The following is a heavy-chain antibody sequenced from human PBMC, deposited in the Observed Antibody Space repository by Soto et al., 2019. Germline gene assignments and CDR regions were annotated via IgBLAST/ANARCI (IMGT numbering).Heavy chain of an antibody. CDR2: INWNSGSI. J-gene: IGHJ5*02. D-gene: IGHD3-9*01. Sequence: EVPLVESGGGLVQPGGSLRLSCAATGITFEEFAIHWVRQAPGKGLEWVSGINWNSGSIGYADSVKGRFTISRDNAKNSLYLHLNSLRADDTALYYCAKAPNLVTHWFDPWGQGTLVTVSS. CDR1: GITFEEFA. CDR3: AKAPNLVTHWFDP. V-gene: IGHV3-9*01.